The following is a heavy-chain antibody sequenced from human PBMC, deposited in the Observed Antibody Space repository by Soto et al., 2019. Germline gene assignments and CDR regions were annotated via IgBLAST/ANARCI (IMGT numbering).Heavy chain of an antibody. Sequence: QVQLVESGGGVVQPGRSLRLSCAASGFTFSSYGMHWXXXXXXXXLEWVAVISYDGSNKYYADSVKGRFTISRDNSKXXXXXXXXXXXXXXXXXXXXXXXXXXXXXWSSWGQGTLVTVSS. CDR1: GFTFSSYG. CDR3: XXXXXXXXXWSS. J-gene: IGHJ5*02. CDR2: ISYDGSNK. V-gene: IGHV3-30*03.